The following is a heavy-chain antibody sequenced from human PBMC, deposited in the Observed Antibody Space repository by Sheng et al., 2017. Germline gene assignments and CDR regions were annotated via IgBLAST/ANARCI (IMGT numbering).Heavy chain of an antibody. CDR2: IIPILGIA. D-gene: IGHD1-7*01. CDR1: GGTFSSYA. V-gene: IGHV1-69*10. CDR3: ARVTATGTRVYYYYYMDV. Sequence: QVQLVQSGAEVKKPGSSVKVSCKASGGTFSSYAISWVRQAPGQGLEWMGGIIPILGIANYAQKFQGRVTITADKSTSTAYMELSSLRSEDTAVYYCARVTATGTRVYYYYYMDVWGQGTTGHRLL. J-gene: IGHJ6*03.